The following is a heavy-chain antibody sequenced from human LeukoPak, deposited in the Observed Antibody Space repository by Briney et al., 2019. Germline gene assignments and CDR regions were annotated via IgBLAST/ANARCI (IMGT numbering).Heavy chain of an antibody. CDR1: GGSFSGYY. CDR3: ARGGGSYYEDY. J-gene: IGHJ4*02. CDR2: INHSGTT. D-gene: IGHD1-26*01. V-gene: IGHV4-34*01. Sequence: SETLSLTCAVYGGSFSGYYWSWIRQPPGKGVEWIGEINHSGTTNYNPSLKSRVTISVDTSKNQFSLKLSSVTAADTAVYYCARGGGSYYEDYWGQGALVTVSS.